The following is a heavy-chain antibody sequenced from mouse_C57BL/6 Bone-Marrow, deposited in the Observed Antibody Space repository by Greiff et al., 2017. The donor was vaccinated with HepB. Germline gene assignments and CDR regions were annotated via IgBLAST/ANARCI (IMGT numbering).Heavy chain of an antibody. J-gene: IGHJ1*03. Sequence: VQLKQSGPGLVKPSQSLSLTCSVTGYSITSGYYWNWILQFPGNKLEWMGYISYDGSNNYNPSLKNRISITRDTSKNQFFLKLNSVTTEDTATYYCATYFDVWGTGTTVTVSS. CDR2: ISYDGSN. V-gene: IGHV3-6*01. CDR1: GYSITSGYY. CDR3: ATYFDV.